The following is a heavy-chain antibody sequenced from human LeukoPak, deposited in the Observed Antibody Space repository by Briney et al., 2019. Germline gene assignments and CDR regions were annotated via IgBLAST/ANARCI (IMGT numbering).Heavy chain of an antibody. D-gene: IGHD3-22*01. CDR2: IIPIFGTA. Sequence: SVKVSCKASGGTFSSYAISWVRQAPGQGLERMGRIIPIFGTANYAQKFQGRVTITTDESTSTAYMELSSLRSEDTAVYYCASGYYYDSSGYFDYWGQGTLVTVSS. CDR3: ASGYYYDSSGYFDY. V-gene: IGHV1-69*05. CDR1: GGTFSSYA. J-gene: IGHJ4*02.